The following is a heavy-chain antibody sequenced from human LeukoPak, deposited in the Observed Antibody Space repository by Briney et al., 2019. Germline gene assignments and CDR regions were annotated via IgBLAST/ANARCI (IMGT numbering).Heavy chain of an antibody. CDR3: ARSIAVAGEAADF. J-gene: IGHJ4*02. CDR2: ISAYNGNT. V-gene: IGHV1-18*01. Sequence: GASVKVSCKASGYTFTSYGISWVRQAPGQGLEWMGWISAYNGNTNYAQKLQGRVTMTTDASTSTAYMELRSLRPDDTAVYYCARSIAVAGEAADFWGQGTLVTVSS. D-gene: IGHD6-19*01. CDR1: GYTFTSYG.